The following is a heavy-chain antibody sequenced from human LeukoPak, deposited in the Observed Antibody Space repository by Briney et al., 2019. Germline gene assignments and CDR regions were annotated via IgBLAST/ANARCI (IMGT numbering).Heavy chain of an antibody. V-gene: IGHV3-48*03. CDR2: ISSSGSTI. J-gene: IGHJ5*02. D-gene: IGHD3-22*01. Sequence: GGSLRLSCAAPGFTFSSYEMNWVRQAPGKGLEWVSYISSSGSTIYYADSVKGRFTISRDNAKNSLYLQMNSLRAEDTAVYYCARALYYYDSSGYSNWFDPWGQGTLVTVSS. CDR3: ARALYYYDSSGYSNWFDP. CDR1: GFTFSSYE.